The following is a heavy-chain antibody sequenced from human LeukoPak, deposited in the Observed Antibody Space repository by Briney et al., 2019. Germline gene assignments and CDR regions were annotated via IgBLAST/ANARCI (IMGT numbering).Heavy chain of an antibody. CDR2: ISTSGTTI. CDR3: ARESGVTKIDY. D-gene: IGHD4-17*01. CDR1: GFTFSSYE. J-gene: IGHJ4*02. Sequence: GGSLRLSCAASGFTFSSYEMNWVRQAPGKGLEWVPYISTSGTTIYYADSVKGRFTISRDNARNSLYLQMNSLRAEDTAVYYCARESGVTKIDYWGQGTLVSVSS. V-gene: IGHV3-48*03.